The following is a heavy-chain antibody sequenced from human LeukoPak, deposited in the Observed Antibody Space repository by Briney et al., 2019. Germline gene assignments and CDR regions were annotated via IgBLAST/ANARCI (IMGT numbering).Heavy chain of an antibody. V-gene: IGHV3-53*04. CDR3: ARPIAAAGTEGGY. CDR2: IYSGGST. D-gene: IGHD6-13*01. Sequence: GGSLRLSCAASGFTVSSNYMSWVRQAPGKGLEWVSVIYSGGSTYYADSVKGRFTISRQNSKNTLDLQMNSLRPEDTAVYYCARPIAAAGTEGGYWGQGTLVTVSS. CDR1: GFTVSSNY. J-gene: IGHJ4*02.